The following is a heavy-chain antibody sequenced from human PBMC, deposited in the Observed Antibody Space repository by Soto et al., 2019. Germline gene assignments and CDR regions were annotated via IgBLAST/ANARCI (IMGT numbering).Heavy chain of an antibody. Sequence: EVQLVDSGGGLVQPGGSLRLSCAASGFTFSNYWMSWVRQAPGKGLEWVANIKHDGSETYYVDSVKGRFTISRDNAKTSLSLQMNSLRAEDTAVYYCAREGDCSGGSCYSGLHYWGQGTLVTVSS. CDR2: IKHDGSET. D-gene: IGHD2-15*01. V-gene: IGHV3-7*01. J-gene: IGHJ4*02. CDR1: GFTFSNYW. CDR3: AREGDCSGGSCYSGLHY.